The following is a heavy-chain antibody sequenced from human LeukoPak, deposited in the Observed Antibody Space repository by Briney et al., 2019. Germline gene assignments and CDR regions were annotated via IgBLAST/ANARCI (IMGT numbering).Heavy chain of an antibody. CDR2: IWHDGGNK. J-gene: IGHJ5*02. V-gene: IGHV3-30*18. CDR3: AKDRGSGSDRSNWFDP. Sequence: GRSLILSCAVSGVTFSSYAMHWVRQAPGQGLEWVALIWHDGGNKYYADSVKGRFTISRDNSRNTLYLQMNSLRVEDTAVYYCAKDRGSGSDRSNWFDPWGQGTLVTVSS. CDR1: GVTFSSYA.